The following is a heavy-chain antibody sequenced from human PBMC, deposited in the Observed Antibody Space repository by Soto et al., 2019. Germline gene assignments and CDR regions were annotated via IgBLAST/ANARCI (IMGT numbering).Heavy chain of an antibody. Sequence: EVHLVESGGGLVKPGGSLRLSCAASGFTFSNAWMCWVREVTGKGLESGGGIKRKTDVGTPDYAAPVKGRFTIPRADSRNTLYLQMNSRKTEGAAVYYRPTGAPAASVWGQGPPVTVS. CDR1: GFTFSNAW. D-gene: IGHD2-2*01. CDR2: IKRKTDVGTP. CDR3: PTGAPAASV. V-gene: IGHV3-15*01. J-gene: IGHJ6*02.